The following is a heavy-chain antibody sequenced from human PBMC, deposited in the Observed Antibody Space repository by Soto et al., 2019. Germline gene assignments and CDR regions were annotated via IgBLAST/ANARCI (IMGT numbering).Heavy chain of an antibody. CDR2: IWYDGSNK. V-gene: IGHV3-33*01. J-gene: IGHJ4*02. D-gene: IGHD2-2*01. CDR3: ASTYCSSTSCRSSFDY. Sequence: GGSLRLSCAASGFIFSSYGMHWVRQAPCKGLEWVAVIWYDGSNKYYADSVKGRFTISRDNSKNTLYLQMNSLRAEDTAVYYCASTYCSSTSCRSSFDYWGQGTLVTVSS. CDR1: GFIFSSYG.